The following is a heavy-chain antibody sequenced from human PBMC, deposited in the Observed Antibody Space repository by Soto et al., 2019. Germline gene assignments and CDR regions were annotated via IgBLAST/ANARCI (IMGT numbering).Heavy chain of an antibody. CDR3: ARHRRDKTYFDY. Sequence: SETLSLTCTVSGDSISSSTYYWGWIRQPPGKGLEWIGNIYYSGSTYYNPSLKSRVTISVDTSKNQFSLKLSSVTAADTAVYYSARHRRDKTYFDYWGQGTLVTVSS. V-gene: IGHV4-39*01. CDR2: IYYSGST. J-gene: IGHJ4*02. CDR1: GDSISSSTYY. D-gene: IGHD2-15*01.